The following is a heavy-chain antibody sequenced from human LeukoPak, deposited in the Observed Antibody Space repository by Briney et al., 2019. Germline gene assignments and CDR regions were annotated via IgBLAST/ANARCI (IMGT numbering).Heavy chain of an antibody. V-gene: IGHV3-23*01. CDR1: GFTFSTFA. CDR2: ISETGRST. CDR3: AKITTQWLVERFDY. Sequence: GGSLRLSCVASGFTFSTFAMNWVRQAPGKGLEWVSTISETGRSTYYADSVKGQFTISRDNSKNTLYLQMNSLRAEDTAVYYCAKITTQWLVERFDYWGQGTLVTVSS. J-gene: IGHJ4*02. D-gene: IGHD6-19*01.